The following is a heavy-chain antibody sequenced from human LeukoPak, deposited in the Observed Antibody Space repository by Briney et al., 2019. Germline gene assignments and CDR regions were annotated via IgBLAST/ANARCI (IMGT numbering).Heavy chain of an antibody. V-gene: IGHV3-23*01. J-gene: IGHJ4*02. CDR1: GFTFSSYA. D-gene: IGHD6-13*01. Sequence: GGSLRLSCAASGFTFSSYAMSWVRQAPWKGLEWVSGISGSGDSTWYADSVKGRFTISRDNSKNTLYLQTNSLRAEDTAVYYCAKDQAAPVDYFDYWGQGTLVTVSS. CDR3: AKDQAAPVDYFDY. CDR2: ISGSGDST.